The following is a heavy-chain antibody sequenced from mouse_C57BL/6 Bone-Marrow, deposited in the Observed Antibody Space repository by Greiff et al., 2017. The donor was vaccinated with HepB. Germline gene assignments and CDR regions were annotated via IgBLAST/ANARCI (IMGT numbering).Heavy chain of an antibody. CDR2: SRNKANDYTT. CDR1: GFTFSDFY. Sequence: DVKLVESGGGLVQSGRSLRLSCATSGFTFSDFYMEWVRQAPGKGLEWIAASRNKANDYTTEYSASVKGRFIVSRDTSQSILYLQMNALRAEDTAIYYCARDLTGIFDYWGQGTTLTVSS. D-gene: IGHD4-1*01. CDR3: ARDLTGIFDY. J-gene: IGHJ2*01. V-gene: IGHV7-1*01.